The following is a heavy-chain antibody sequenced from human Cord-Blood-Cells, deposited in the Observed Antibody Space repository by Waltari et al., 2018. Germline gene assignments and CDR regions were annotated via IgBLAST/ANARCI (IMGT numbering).Heavy chain of an antibody. CDR2: INHSGSP. V-gene: IGHV4-34*01. J-gene: IGHJ3*02. Sequence: QVQLQQWGAGRLKPAETLSLTCDVYGGSFSVYYWSWIRRPPGEGLEWVGEINHSGSPTYDPSVKSRDTRSVDTSKNQFSRKLSAVTAADTAVYYCASPYSSWASDAFDIWGQGTMVTVSS. CDR1: GGSFSVYY. D-gene: IGHD6-6*01. CDR3: ASPYSSWASDAFDI.